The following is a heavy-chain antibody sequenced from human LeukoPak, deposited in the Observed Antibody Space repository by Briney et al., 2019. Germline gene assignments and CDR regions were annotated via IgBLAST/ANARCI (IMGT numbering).Heavy chain of an antibody. Sequence: GGSLRLSCAVSGFSVNDDYMSWVRQAPGKGLQWVSVMFPDGRTYYADSVKGRFTISRDLARNTLLLQMHSLRADDTAVHYCARTNPVYGDYDYWGQGTLVTVSS. J-gene: IGHJ4*02. CDR3: ARTNPVYGDYDY. D-gene: IGHD4-17*01. CDR1: GFSVNDDY. V-gene: IGHV3-53*01. CDR2: MFPDGRT.